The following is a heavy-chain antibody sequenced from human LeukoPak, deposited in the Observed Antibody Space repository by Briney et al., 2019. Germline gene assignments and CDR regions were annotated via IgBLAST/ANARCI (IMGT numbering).Heavy chain of an antibody. Sequence: ASVKVSCKAAGDTFNTCYIHWFRQAPGQGPEWIGIIRPNYNTVYAPKFQGRVTMTRAMSTSTVYMDLSSLRSADTAVYSCARERPEVYYFDFWGEGTLLTVSS. CDR1: GDTFNTCY. CDR2: IRPNYNT. J-gene: IGHJ4*02. V-gene: IGHV1-46*02. CDR3: ARERPEVYYFDF.